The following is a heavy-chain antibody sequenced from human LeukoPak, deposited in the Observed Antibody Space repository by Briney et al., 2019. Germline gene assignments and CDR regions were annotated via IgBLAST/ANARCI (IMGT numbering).Heavy chain of an antibody. CDR3: AREEEVRGVITD. CDR2: INWNGGST. J-gene: IGHJ4*02. Sequence: ETLSLTCAVYGGSFSGYYWSWIRQPPGKGLEWVSGINWNGGSTGYADSVKGRFTISRDNAKNSLYLQMNSLRAEDTALYHCAREEEVRGVITDWGQGTLVTVSS. CDR1: GGSFSGYY. D-gene: IGHD3-10*01. V-gene: IGHV3-20*01.